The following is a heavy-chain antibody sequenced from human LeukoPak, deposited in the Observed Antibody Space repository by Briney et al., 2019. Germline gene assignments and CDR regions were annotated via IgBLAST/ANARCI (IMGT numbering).Heavy chain of an antibody. CDR3: ARGNGEIDY. CDR1: GGSFSGYY. CDR2: INHSGST. D-gene: IGHD4-17*01. Sequence: SETLSLTCAVYGGSFSGYYLSWIHQPPGKGLEWIGEINHSGSTNYNPSLKSRVTISVGTSKNHFSLKLSSVTAADTAVYYCARGNGEIDYWGQGTLVTVSS. V-gene: IGHV4-34*01. J-gene: IGHJ4*02.